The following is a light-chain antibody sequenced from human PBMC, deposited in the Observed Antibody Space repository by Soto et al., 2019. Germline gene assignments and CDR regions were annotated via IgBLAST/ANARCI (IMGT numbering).Light chain of an antibody. CDR1: SSDVGGSNY. Sequence: QSALTQPASVSGSPGQSITISCTGTSSDVGGSNYVSWYQQHPGKAPKLMIYDVSNRPSGVSNRFSGSKSGNTASLTISGLQAEDEADYYCGSYSSSRTLDVFGTGTKVTVL. J-gene: IGLJ1*01. CDR2: DVS. CDR3: GSYSSSRTLDV. V-gene: IGLV2-14*03.